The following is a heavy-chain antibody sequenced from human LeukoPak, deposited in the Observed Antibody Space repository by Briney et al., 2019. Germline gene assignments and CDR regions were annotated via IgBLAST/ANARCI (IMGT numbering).Heavy chain of an antibody. CDR1: GGSISYYY. Sequence: SETLSLTCSVSGGSISYYYWSWIRQFPGKGLEWIGYISDGESPDYNPSLQSRVTIYVDSSKNQFFLNLTSVTAADMAVYYCAQDRFSFVHWGQGTLVTVSS. V-gene: IGHV4-59*01. J-gene: IGHJ1*01. D-gene: IGHD2-2*01. CDR2: ISDGESP. CDR3: AQDRFSFVH.